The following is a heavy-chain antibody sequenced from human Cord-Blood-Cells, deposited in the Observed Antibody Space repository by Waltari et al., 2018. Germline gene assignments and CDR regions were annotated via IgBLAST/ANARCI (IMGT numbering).Heavy chain of an antibody. CDR1: GYTFTSYA. V-gene: IGHV1-3*01. CDR3: ARLPAAGTPFDY. Sequence: QVQLVQSGAEVKKPGASVKVSCKASGYTFTSYAMHWVRQAPGQRLEWMGWINAGNGNTKYSQKFQGRVTITRDTSASTAYRELSSLISEDTAVYYCARLPAAGTPFDYWGQGTLVTVSS. CDR2: INAGNGNT. J-gene: IGHJ4*02. D-gene: IGHD6-13*01.